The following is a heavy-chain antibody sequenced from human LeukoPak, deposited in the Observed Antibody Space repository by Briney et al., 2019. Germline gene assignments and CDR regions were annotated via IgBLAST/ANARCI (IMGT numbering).Heavy chain of an antibody. D-gene: IGHD3-10*01. Sequence: PSETLSLTCAVYGGSFSGYYWSWIRQPPGKGLEWIGEINHSGSTNYNPSLKSRVTISVDTSKNQFSLKLSSVTAADTAVYYCARRVSYYYYYMDAWGKGTTVTISS. J-gene: IGHJ6*03. CDR1: GGSFSGYY. CDR3: ARRVSYYYYYMDA. CDR2: INHSGST. V-gene: IGHV4-34*01.